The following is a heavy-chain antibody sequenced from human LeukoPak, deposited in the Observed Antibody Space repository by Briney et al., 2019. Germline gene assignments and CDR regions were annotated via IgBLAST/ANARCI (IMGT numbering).Heavy chain of an antibody. CDR2: INPNTGGT. J-gene: IGHJ4*02. V-gene: IGHV1-2*02. Sequence: ASVKVSCKASGYSFTGYYMNWVRQAPGQGLEWMGWINPNTGGTNYAQKFQGRVTMTRDTSISTAFMELSRLRSDDTAVYYCARSRIVGATTNMWYWGQGTLVTVSS. CDR1: GYSFTGYY. D-gene: IGHD1-26*01. CDR3: ARSRIVGATTNMWY.